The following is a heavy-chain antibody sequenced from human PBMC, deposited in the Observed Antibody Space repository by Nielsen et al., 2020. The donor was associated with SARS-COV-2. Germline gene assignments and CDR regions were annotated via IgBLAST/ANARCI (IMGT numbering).Heavy chain of an antibody. CDR2: IKQDGSEK. D-gene: IGHD3-10*01. CDR3: ARGVTMVRGVIRPYYYYGMDV. V-gene: IGHV3-7*01. J-gene: IGHJ6*02. CDR1: GFTFSSYW. Sequence: GGSLRLSCAASGFTFSSYWMSWVRQAPGKGLEWVANIKQDGSEKYYVDSVKGRFTISRDNAKNSLYLQMNSLRAEDTAVYYCARGVTMVRGVIRPYYYYGMDVWGQGTTVTVSS.